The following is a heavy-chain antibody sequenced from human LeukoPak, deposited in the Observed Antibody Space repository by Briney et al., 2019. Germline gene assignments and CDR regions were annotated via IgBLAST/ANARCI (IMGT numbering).Heavy chain of an antibody. J-gene: IGHJ4*02. CDR2: IKQDGSEN. Sequence: GGSLRLSCAASGLIFSDYWMSWVRQGPGKGLEWVANIKQDGSENYYVDSVMGRFTISRDNAKNSLYLQMNSLRPEDTAVYYCASGNEFDYWGQGTLVAVSS. V-gene: IGHV3-7*01. CDR1: GLIFSDYW. D-gene: IGHD1-26*01. CDR3: ASGNEFDY.